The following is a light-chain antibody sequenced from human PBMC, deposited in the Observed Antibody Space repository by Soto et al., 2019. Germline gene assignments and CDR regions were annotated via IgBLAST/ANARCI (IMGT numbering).Light chain of an antibody. V-gene: IGLV2-8*01. Sequence: ASGSPGQSVTISCTGTSSDVGGYNYVSWYQQHPGKAPKLMIYEVSKRPSGVPDRFSGSKSGNTASLTVSGLQAEDEADYYCSSYAGSNNLVFGTGTKVTVL. J-gene: IGLJ1*01. CDR1: SSDVGGYNY. CDR2: EVS. CDR3: SSYAGSNNLV.